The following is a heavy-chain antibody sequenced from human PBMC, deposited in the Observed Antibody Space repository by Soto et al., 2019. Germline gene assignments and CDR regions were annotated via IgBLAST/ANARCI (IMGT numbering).Heavy chain of an antibody. D-gene: IGHD2-15*01. CDR2: ISAYNDNT. CDR1: GYAFTRYG. V-gene: IGHV1-18*01. J-gene: IGHJ6*02. CDR3: AREGYCSSGSCALYSHDYFGMDV. Sequence: QAQLVQSGAEVKKPGASVKVSCKASGYAFTRYGLSWVRQAPGQGLEWMGWISAYNDNTKYAQKFQDRVTMTTDTYTTKGYMELRSLTSDDTAVYYCAREGYCSSGSCALYSHDYFGMDVWGQGTTVTVSS.